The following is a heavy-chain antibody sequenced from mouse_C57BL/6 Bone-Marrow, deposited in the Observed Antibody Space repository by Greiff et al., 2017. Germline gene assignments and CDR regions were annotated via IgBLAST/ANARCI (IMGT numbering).Heavy chain of an antibody. CDR2: ISYDGSN. Sequence: EVQVVESGPGLVKPSQSLSLTCSVTGYSITSGYYWNWIRQFPGNKLEWMGYISYDGSNNYNPSLKNRISITRDTSKNQFFLKLNSVTTEDTATYYCAREDGSSYLYWYFDVWGTGTTVTVSS. J-gene: IGHJ1*03. D-gene: IGHD1-1*01. V-gene: IGHV3-6*01. CDR1: GYSITSGYY. CDR3: AREDGSSYLYWYFDV.